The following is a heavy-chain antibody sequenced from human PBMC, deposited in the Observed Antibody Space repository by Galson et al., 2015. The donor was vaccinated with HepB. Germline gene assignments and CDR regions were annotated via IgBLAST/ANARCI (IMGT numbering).Heavy chain of an antibody. Sequence: SLRLSCAASGFTFSSYGMHWVRQAPGKGLEWVAVIWYDGSNKYYADSVKGRFTISRDNSKNTLYLQMNSLRAEDAAVYYCARDREIEAAAGTFDYWGQGTLVTVSS. CDR3: ARDREIEAAAGTFDY. CDR2: IWYDGSNK. CDR1: GFTFSSYG. V-gene: IGHV3-33*01. J-gene: IGHJ4*02. D-gene: IGHD6-13*01.